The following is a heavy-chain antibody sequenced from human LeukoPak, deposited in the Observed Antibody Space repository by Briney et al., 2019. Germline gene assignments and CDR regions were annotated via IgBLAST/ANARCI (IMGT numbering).Heavy chain of an antibody. CDR1: GFTFSSYT. J-gene: IGHJ5*02. CDR2: ISHDGGNK. Sequence: GGSLRLSCAASGFTFSSYTMHWVRQAPDKGLEWVAVISHDGGNKYYADSVKGRFTISRDNSKNTLYLEMNSLRAEDTAVYYCARELSWFDPWGQGTLVTVSS. V-gene: IGHV3-30-3*01. CDR3: ARELSWFDP.